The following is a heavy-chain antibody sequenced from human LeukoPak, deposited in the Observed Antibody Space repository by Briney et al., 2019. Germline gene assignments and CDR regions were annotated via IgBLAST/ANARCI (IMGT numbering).Heavy chain of an antibody. V-gene: IGHV5-51*01. Sequence: GESLKISCKGSGYTFTNYWIGWVRQMPGKGLEFMGIIYPGDSDTRYSPSFQGQVTISVDKSINTAYLQWSSLKASDTAMYYCARRAESYCGGDCYHFDYWGQGTLVTVSS. CDR2: IYPGDSDT. D-gene: IGHD2-21*01. CDR1: GYTFTNYW. J-gene: IGHJ4*02. CDR3: ARRAESYCGGDCYHFDY.